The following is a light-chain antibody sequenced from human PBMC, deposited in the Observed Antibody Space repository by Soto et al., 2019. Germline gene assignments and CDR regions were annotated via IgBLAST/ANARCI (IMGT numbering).Light chain of an antibody. Sequence: QSVLTQPPSASGSPGQSVTISCTGTSSDVGGYNYVSWFQQHPGKAPKLIIHEVNQRPSGVPDRFSGSKSGNTASLTVSGLQAQDEGTYYCSSYGGYNTVVLGNGTKVTV. CDR1: SSDVGGYNY. V-gene: IGLV2-8*01. CDR3: SSYGGYNTVV. J-gene: IGLJ1*01. CDR2: EVN.